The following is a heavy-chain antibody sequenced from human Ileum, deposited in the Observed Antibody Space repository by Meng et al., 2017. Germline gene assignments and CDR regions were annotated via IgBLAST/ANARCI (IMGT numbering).Heavy chain of an antibody. J-gene: IGHJ4*02. CDR2: IFQSGRT. Sequence: QGQLQETGPRLVKSSGPRSLTCAVSGTWWSWVRQPPGKGLEWIGEIFQSGRTNYNPSLKSRVTISIDKSKSQISLQLSAVTAADTAVYSCATSNDRDVYYLGYWGQGTLVTVSS. D-gene: IGHD3-22*01. CDR1: GTW. CDR3: ATSNDRDVYYLGY. V-gene: IGHV4-4*02.